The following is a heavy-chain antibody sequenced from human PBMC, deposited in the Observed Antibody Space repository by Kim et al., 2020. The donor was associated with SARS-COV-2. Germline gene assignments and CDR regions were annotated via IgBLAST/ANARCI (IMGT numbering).Heavy chain of an antibody. CDR3: ARSGSSDY. J-gene: IGHJ4*02. Sequence: GINKHYADTVKGRVTISRDNSKNTLYLQRNSLRAEDTAVYYCARSGSSDYWGQGTLVTVSS. D-gene: IGHD1-26*01. CDR2: GINK. V-gene: IGHV3-30*02.